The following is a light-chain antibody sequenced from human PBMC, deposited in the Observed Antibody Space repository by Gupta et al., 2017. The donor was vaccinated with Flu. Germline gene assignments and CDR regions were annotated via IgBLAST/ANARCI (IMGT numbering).Light chain of an antibody. CDR2: DAS. CDR3: QQYYNLPLT. CDR1: QDISNY. V-gene: IGKV1-33*01. Sequence: STLSASVGDRVTFTCQASQDISNYLNWYQQKAGKAPKLLIYDASNLETGVPSRFSGSGSGTDFTFTISSLQPEDFATYFCQQYYNLPLTFAGGTKVEIK. J-gene: IGKJ4*01.